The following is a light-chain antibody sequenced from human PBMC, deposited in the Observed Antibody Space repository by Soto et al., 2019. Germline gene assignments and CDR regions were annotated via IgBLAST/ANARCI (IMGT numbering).Light chain of an antibody. CDR2: AAS. J-gene: IGKJ2*01. CDR3: QQSYSTPYT. CDR1: QSISSY. Sequence: DIQMTQSPSSLSASVGDRVTITCRASQSISSYLNWYQQKPGTAPKLLIYAASSLQSGVPSRFSGSGSGTDFTLTISSLQPEDFATYHCQQSYSTPYTFGQWTKLEIK. V-gene: IGKV1-39*01.